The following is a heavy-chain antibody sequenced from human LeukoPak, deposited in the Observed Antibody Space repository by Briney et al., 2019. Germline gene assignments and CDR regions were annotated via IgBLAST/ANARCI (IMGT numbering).Heavy chain of an antibody. V-gene: IGHV3-48*03. J-gene: IGHJ6*02. CDR1: GFTFSSYE. D-gene: IGHD2-2*03. CDR2: ISSSGSTI. CDR3: ARDFIGYCSSTSCYHGMDV. Sequence: GRSLRLSCAASGFTFSSYEMNWVRQAPGQGLEWVSYISSSGSTIYYADSVKGRFTISRDNAKNSLYLQMNSLRAEDTAVYYCARDFIGYCSSTSCYHGMDVWGQGTTVTVSS.